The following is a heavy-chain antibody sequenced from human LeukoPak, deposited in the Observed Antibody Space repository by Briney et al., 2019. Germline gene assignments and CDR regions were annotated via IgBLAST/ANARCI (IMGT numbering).Heavy chain of an antibody. V-gene: IGHV3-48*02. CDR1: GFTFIDYT. Sequence: GGSLRLSCAASGFTFIDYTMHCVRQAPGKGLESVSYISSSSSTIYYADSVKGRFTVSRDNVENSLYLQMNTLRDEDTALYYCTRDRSTWLFDYWGQGTVVTVAS. J-gene: IGHJ4*02. D-gene: IGHD6-13*01. CDR2: ISSSSSTI. CDR3: TRDRSTWLFDY.